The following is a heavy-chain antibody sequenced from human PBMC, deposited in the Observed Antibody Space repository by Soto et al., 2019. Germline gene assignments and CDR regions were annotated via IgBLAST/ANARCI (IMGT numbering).Heavy chain of an antibody. D-gene: IGHD3-3*01. V-gene: IGHV6-1*01. Sequence: QALSLTCAMTWDSVASNSAAWNWIRQSPSRGLEWLGRTYYRSKWYNDYAVSVRSRITINPDTSKNQFSLQLNSVTPEDTAVYYCARELRFLEWLSAPYGMDVWGQGTTVTVSS. CDR2: TYYRSKWYN. CDR1: WDSVASNSAA. CDR3: ARELRFLEWLSAPYGMDV. J-gene: IGHJ6*02.